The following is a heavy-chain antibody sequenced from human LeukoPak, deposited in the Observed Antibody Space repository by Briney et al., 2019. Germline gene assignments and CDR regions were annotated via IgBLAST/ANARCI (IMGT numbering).Heavy chain of an antibody. D-gene: IGHD6-6*01. J-gene: IGHJ4*02. V-gene: IGHV4-4*07. Sequence: SETLSLTCTVSGGSIRSYYWSWIRQPAGKGLEWIGRIYTSGHTNYNPSLRGRVTMSLDTSKSQFSLNLTSVTAADTAVYFCARENWRSKSIDFDYWGQGTRVTVSS. CDR3: ARENWRSKSIDFDY. CDR1: GGSIRSYY. CDR2: IYTSGHT.